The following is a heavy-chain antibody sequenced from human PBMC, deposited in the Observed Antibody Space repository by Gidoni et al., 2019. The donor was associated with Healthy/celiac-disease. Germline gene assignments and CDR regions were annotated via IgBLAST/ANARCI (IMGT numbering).Heavy chain of an antibody. CDR2: INHRGST. CDR3: AGPSSGSYSY. CDR1: GGSFSGYY. J-gene: IGHJ4*02. D-gene: IGHD1-26*01. Sequence: QVQLQQWGAGLLKPSETLSLTCAVYGGSFSGYYWSWIRQPPGKGLEWIGDINHRGSTNYTPSLKSRVTISVDTSKNQFSRKLSSVTAADTAVYYCAGPSSGSYSYWGQGTLVTVSS. V-gene: IGHV4-34*01.